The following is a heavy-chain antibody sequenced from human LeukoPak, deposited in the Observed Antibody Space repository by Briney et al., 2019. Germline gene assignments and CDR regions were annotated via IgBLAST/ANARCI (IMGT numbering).Heavy chain of an antibody. CDR2: INPNSGGT. CDR1: GYTFTGYY. J-gene: IGHJ4*02. D-gene: IGHD5-18*01. CDR3: ASPRGYRYGSLDY. Sequence: ASVKVSCKASGYTFTGYYMHWVRQAPGQGLEWMGWINPNSGGTDYAQKFQGRVTMTRDTSISTAYLQWSSLKASDTAMYYCASPRGYRYGSLDYWGQGTLVTVSS. V-gene: IGHV1-2*02.